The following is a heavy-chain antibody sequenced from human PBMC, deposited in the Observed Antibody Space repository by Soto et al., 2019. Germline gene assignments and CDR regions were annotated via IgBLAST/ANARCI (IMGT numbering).Heavy chain of an antibody. Sequence: PSDTLSLTCAVYGLSFSCSYLSWIRQPPGKGLEWIGEINHSGSTNYNPSLKSRVTISVDTSKNQFSLKLSSVTAADTAVYYCARGSVYYDFWSGYSGVYYGMDVWGQGTKVTVSS. J-gene: IGHJ6*02. D-gene: IGHD3-3*01. CDR3: ARGSVYYDFWSGYSGVYYGMDV. CDR1: GLSFSCSY. V-gene: IGHV4-34*01. CDR2: INHSGST.